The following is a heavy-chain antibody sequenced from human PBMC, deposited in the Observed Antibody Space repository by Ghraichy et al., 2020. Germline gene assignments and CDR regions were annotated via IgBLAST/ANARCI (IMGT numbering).Heavy chain of an antibody. V-gene: IGHV1-18*04. CDR2: ISAYNGNT. Sequence: ASVKVSCKASGYTFTSYGISWVRQAPGQGLEWMGWISAYNGNTNYAQKLQGRVTMTTDTSTSTAYMELRSLRSDDTAVYYCARDRLPYYGPGSNFDYWGQGTLVTVSS. J-gene: IGHJ4*02. CDR3: ARDRLPYYGPGSNFDY. D-gene: IGHD4-17*01. CDR1: GYTFTSYG.